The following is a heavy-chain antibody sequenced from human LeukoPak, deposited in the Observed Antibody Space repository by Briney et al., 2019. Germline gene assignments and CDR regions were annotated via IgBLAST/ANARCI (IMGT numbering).Heavy chain of an antibody. Sequence: GGPLRLSCAASGFTFSSYAMSWVRQAPGKGLEWVSVISGSGGSTYYADSVKGRSTIFRDNSKNTLYLQMNSLRAEDTAVYYCARGGWGYPSPAIDYWGQGTLVTVSS. CDR3: ARGGWGYPSPAIDY. V-gene: IGHV3-23*01. CDR1: GFTFSSYA. J-gene: IGHJ4*02. CDR2: ISGSGGST. D-gene: IGHD5-12*01.